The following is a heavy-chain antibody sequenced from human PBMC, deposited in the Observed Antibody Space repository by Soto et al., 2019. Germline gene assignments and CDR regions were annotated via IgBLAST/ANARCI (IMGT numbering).Heavy chain of an antibody. CDR1: GASMNSYH. D-gene: IGHD6-13*01. CDR2: IHSSGST. V-gene: IGHV4-4*07. CDR3: ARDQALAAAGITWFDT. Sequence: PSETLSLTCTVSGASMNSYHWSWIRQPAGKGLEWIGHIHSSGSTNYNPSLKSRVTMSVDTSKNQFSLRLMSLTAADTAVYYCARDQALAAAGITWFDTWRQGSLVTVSS. J-gene: IGHJ5*02.